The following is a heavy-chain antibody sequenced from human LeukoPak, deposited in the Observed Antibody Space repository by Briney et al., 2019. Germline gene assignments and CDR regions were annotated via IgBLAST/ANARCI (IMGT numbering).Heavy chain of an antibody. D-gene: IGHD4-23*01. CDR2: TNPNSGGT. Sequence: GASVKVSCKASGYTFTGYYMHWVRQAPGQGLEWMGWTNPNSGGTNYAQKFQGRVTMTRDTSISTAYMELSRLRSDDTAVYYCARRDYGGNREAFDIWGQGTMVTVSS. V-gene: IGHV1-2*02. J-gene: IGHJ3*02. CDR3: ARRDYGGNREAFDI. CDR1: GYTFTGYY.